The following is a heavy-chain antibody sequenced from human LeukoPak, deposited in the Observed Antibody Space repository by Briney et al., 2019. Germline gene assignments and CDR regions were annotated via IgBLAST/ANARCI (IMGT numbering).Heavy chain of an antibody. CDR3: ARGDDYVWGSYRELDY. Sequence: GASVKVSCKASGYTFTSYGISWVRRAPGQGLEWMGWISAYNGNTNYAQKLQGRVTMTTDTSTSTAYMELRSLRSDDTAVYYCARGDDYVWGSYRELDYWGQGTLVTVSS. D-gene: IGHD3-16*02. CDR2: ISAYNGNT. V-gene: IGHV1-18*01. J-gene: IGHJ4*02. CDR1: GYTFTSYG.